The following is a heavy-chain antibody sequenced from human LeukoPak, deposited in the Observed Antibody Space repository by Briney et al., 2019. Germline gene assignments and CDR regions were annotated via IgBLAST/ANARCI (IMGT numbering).Heavy chain of an antibody. CDR1: GFTFSDHY. CDR2: ARNKANSHTT. Sequence: GGSLRLSCAASGFTFSDHYMDWVRQAPGKGLEWVGRARNKANSHTTEYAASVKGRFTISRDDSKNSLYLQMNSLKTEDTAVYYCAIGPTGSYSSFDYWGQGTLVTVSS. J-gene: IGHJ4*02. V-gene: IGHV3-72*01. CDR3: AIGPTGSYSSFDY. D-gene: IGHD1-26*01.